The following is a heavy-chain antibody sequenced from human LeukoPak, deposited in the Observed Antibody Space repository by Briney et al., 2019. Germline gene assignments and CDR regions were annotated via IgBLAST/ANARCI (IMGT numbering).Heavy chain of an antibody. CDR1: GGSFSGYY. CDR2: INHSGST. D-gene: IGHD6-6*01. CDR3: ARRIAARPHWYFDL. V-gene: IGHV4-34*01. J-gene: IGHJ2*01. Sequence: SETLSLTCAVYGGSFSGYYWSWIRQPPGKGLEWIGEINHSGSTNYNPSLKSRVTISVDTSKNQFSLKLSSVTAADTAVYYCARRIAARPHWYFDLWGRGTLVTVSS.